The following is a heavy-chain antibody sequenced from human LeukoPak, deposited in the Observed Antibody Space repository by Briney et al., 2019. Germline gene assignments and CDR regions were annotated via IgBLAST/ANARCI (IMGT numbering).Heavy chain of an antibody. CDR2: IYHSGST. CDR1: GYSISSGYY. CDR3: ARLGGGLDY. V-gene: IGHV4-38-2*01. D-gene: IGHD1-26*01. Sequence: PSETLSLTCAVSGYSISSGYYWGWIRQPPGKGLEWIGSIYHSGSTYYNPSLKSRVTISVDTSKNQFSLKLSSVTAADTAVYYCARLGGGLDYWGPGTLVTVSS. J-gene: IGHJ4*02.